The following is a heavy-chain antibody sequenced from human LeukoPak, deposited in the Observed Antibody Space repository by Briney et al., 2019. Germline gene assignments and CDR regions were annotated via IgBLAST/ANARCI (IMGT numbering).Heavy chain of an antibody. CDR3: ASSIVAAGLIDY. CDR1: GFTFSSYG. D-gene: IGHD6-13*01. CDR2: IWHDGSNK. J-gene: IGHJ4*02. Sequence: PGGSLRLSCAASGFTFSSYGMHWVRQAPGKGLEWVAVIWHDGSNKYYADSVKGRFTISRDNSKNTLYLQMNSLRAEDTAVYYCASSIVAAGLIDYWGQGTLVTVSS. V-gene: IGHV3-33*01.